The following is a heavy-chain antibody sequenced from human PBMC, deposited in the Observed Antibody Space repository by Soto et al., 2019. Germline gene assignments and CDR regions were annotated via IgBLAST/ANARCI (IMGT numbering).Heavy chain of an antibody. CDR1: GFAFSDYY. Sequence: PGGSLRLSCPASGFAFSDYYMSWIRRAPGKGLEWVSYISSSGDIIYYADSVKGRFTISRDNAKNSLYRQMNSLRAEDTAVYYCARDLGYYDSSGYFDYWGQGTLVTVSS. CDR2: ISSSGDII. J-gene: IGHJ4*02. CDR3: ARDLGYYDSSGYFDY. D-gene: IGHD3-22*01. V-gene: IGHV3-11*01.